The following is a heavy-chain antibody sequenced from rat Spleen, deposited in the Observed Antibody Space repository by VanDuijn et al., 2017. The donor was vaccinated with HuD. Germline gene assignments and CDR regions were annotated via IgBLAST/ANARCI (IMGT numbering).Heavy chain of an antibody. V-gene: IGHV5-27*01. J-gene: IGHJ3*01. D-gene: IGHD1-4*01. Sequence: EVQLVESGGGLVQPGRSLKLSCAASGFTFSNYGMAWVRQAPTKGLEWVASITNSGGSTYYRDSVKGRFTISRDNAKSTLYLQMDSLRSEDTATYYCTTGGLPGAYWGQGTLVTVSS. CDR2: ITNSGGST. CDR1: GFTFSNYG. CDR3: TTGGLPGAY.